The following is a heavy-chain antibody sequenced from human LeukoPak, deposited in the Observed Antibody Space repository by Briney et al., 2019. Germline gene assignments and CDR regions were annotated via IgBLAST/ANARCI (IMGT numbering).Heavy chain of an antibody. CDR1: GGPLSSGIYY. D-gene: IGHD4-17*01. V-gene: IGHV4-61*02. CDR3: AIHDYGDRDAFDI. J-gene: IGHJ3*02. CDR2: IYSSGNP. Sequence: SQTLSLICTVSGGPLSSGIYYWRWIRQPAGKGLEWIGRIYSSGNPRYPPSLESRVFISVDTSKNQFSLKLSSVTAADTAVYYCAIHDYGDRDAFDIWGQGTMVTVSS.